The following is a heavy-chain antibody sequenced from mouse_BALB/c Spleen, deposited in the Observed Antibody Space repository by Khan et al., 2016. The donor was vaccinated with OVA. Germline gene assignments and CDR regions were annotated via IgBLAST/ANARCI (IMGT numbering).Heavy chain of an antibody. V-gene: IGHV7-3*02. D-gene: IGHD1-1*01. CDR1: GFTFTDYY. CDR3: ERETVVDVYWYLDV. CDR2: IRNTAKDYTT. Sequence: EVELVESGGGLVQPGGSLRLSCATSGFTFTDYYISWVRQPPGKSLEWLGFIRNTAKDYTTEYSAPVAGRFTISRVNSQRIVYLQMNTLRSEDSATYDGERETVVDVYWYLDVWGAGTTVTVSS. J-gene: IGHJ1*01.